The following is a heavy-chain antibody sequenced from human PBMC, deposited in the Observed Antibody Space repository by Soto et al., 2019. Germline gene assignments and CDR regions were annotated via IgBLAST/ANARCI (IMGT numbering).Heavy chain of an antibody. Sequence: ASVKVSCKASGFTFTSSAMQWVRQARGQRLEWIGWIVVGSGNTNYAQKFQERVTITRDMSTSTAYMELSGLRSEDTAVYYCAAAEYYDYIWGSYRFQSFDYWGQGTLVTVSS. J-gene: IGHJ4*02. CDR3: AAAEYYDYIWGSYRFQSFDY. V-gene: IGHV1-58*02. CDR1: GFTFTSSA. D-gene: IGHD3-16*02. CDR2: IVVGSGNT.